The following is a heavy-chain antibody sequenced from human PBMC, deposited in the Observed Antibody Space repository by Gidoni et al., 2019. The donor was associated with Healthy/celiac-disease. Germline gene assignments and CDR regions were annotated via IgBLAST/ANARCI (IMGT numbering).Heavy chain of an antibody. CDR1: GFTFRSYG. CDR3: EKTAYEILTGYYMDV. Sequence: QVQMVESGGGVVQPGRSLRLSCAASGFTFRSYGMHWVRQAPGKGLEWVAVISYDGSNKYYADSVKGRFTISRDNSKNTLYLQMNSLRAEDTAVYYWEKTAYEILTGYYMDVWGQGTTVTVSS. CDR2: ISYDGSNK. V-gene: IGHV3-30*18. D-gene: IGHD3-9*01. J-gene: IGHJ6*02.